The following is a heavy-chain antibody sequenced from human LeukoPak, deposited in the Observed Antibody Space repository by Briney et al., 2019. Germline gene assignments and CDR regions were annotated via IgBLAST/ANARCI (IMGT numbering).Heavy chain of an antibody. J-gene: IGHJ4*02. CDR1: GGSISSYY. CDR2: IYTSGST. V-gene: IGHV4-4*07. Sequence: PSETLSLTCTVSGGSISSYYWSWIRQPAGKGLEWIGRIYTSGSTNYNPFLKSRVTMSVDTSKNQFSLKLSSVTAADTAVYYCARDYYDSSGPTYYFDYWGQGTLSPSPQ. D-gene: IGHD3-22*01. CDR3: ARDYYDSSGPTYYFDY.